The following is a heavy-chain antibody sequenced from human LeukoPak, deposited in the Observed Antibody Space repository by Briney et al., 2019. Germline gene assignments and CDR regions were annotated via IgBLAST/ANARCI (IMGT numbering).Heavy chain of an antibody. CDR3: ARDSSGWSRDY. CDR2: FSSRTSNI. CDR1: GFTFSSYS. J-gene: IGHJ4*02. V-gene: IGHV3-21*01. D-gene: IGHD6-19*01. Sequence: GGSLRLSCAASGFTFSSYSMSWVRQAPGKGPEWVSSFSSRTSNIYYADSVRGRFTISRDNAKNSLYLQMNSLRAEDTAVYYCARDSSGWSRDYWGQGTLVTVSS.